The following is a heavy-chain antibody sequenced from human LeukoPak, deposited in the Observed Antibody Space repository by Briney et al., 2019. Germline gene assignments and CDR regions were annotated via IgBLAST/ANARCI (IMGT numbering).Heavy chain of an antibody. CDR3: AKDIWDSSQY. D-gene: IGHD6-19*01. CDR2: ISGSGGST. J-gene: IGHJ4*02. CDR1: GFTFSSYA. V-gene: IGHV3-23*01. Sequence: GGSLRLSCAASGFTFSSYAMSWVRQASGKGLEWVSAISGSGGSTYYADSVKGRFTISRDNSKNTLYLQMNGLRAEDTAVYYCAKDIWDSSQYWGQGTLVTVSS.